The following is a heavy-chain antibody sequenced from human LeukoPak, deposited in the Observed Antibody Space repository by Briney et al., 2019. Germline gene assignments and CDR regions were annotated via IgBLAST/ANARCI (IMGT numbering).Heavy chain of an antibody. Sequence: GGSLRLSCAASGFTFSSYAMNWVRQAPGKGLEWVSAISGSGGSTYYADSVKGRFTISRDNSKNTLYLQMNSLRAEDTAVYYCAKSEAAAGGYYYYGMDVWGQGTTVTVSS. V-gene: IGHV3-23*01. CDR3: AKSEAAAGGYYYYGMDV. J-gene: IGHJ6*02. CDR1: GFTFSSYA. CDR2: ISGSGGST. D-gene: IGHD6-13*01.